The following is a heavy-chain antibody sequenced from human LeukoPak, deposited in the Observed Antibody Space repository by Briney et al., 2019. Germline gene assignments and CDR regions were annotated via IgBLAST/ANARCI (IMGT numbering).Heavy chain of an antibody. Sequence: SGTLSLTCAVSGGSISSSYWLSWVRQPPGKGLEWIGETYHSGSTNYNPSLKSRVTISVDKPKNQFSLKLRSVTAADTAVYYCARNFDDSGSLGYYWGQGTLVTVSS. CDR2: TYHSGST. V-gene: IGHV4-4*02. D-gene: IGHD3-10*01. J-gene: IGHJ4*02. CDR1: GGSISSSYW. CDR3: ARNFDDSGSLGYY.